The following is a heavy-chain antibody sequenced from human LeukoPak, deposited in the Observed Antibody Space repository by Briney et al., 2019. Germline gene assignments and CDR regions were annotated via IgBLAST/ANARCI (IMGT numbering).Heavy chain of an antibody. D-gene: IGHD3-16*02. CDR2: ISSSSSYI. V-gene: IGHV3-21*01. CDR1: GFTFSSYS. CDR3: ASIPYDYVWGSYRYPNDAFDI. J-gene: IGHJ3*02. Sequence: GGSLRLSCAASGFTFSSYSMNWVRQAPGKGLEWVSSISSSSSYIYYADSVKGRFTISRDNAKNSLYLQMNSLRAEDTAVYYCASIPYDYVWGSYRYPNDAFDIWAKGQWSPSLQ.